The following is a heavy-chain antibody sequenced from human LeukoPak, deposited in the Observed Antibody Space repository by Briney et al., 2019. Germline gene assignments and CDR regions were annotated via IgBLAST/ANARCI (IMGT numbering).Heavy chain of an antibody. CDR2: IKSDGSTT. CDR3: ARVSGLSTSSGYYYGMDV. J-gene: IGHJ6*02. D-gene: IGHD6-6*01. Sequence: AGTLRLSCAASGFTFSSYWLNWVRQAPGKGLVWVSRIKSDGSTTNYADSVKGRFAISRDNARNTLYLQMNSLRAEDTAVYYCARVSGLSTSSGYYYGMDVWGQGTTVTVSS. V-gene: IGHV3-74*01. CDR1: GFTFSSYW.